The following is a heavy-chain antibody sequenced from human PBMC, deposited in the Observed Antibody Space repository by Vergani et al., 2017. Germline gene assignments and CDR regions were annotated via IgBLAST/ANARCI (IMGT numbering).Heavy chain of an antibody. V-gene: IGHV4-4*02. CDR1: GGSISSSNW. Sequence: QVQLQESGPGLVKPSGTLSLTCAVSGGSISSSNWWSWVRQPPGKGLEWIGEINHSGSTNYNPSLKSRVTISVDTSKNQFSLKLSSVTAADTAVYYCARGPYYGGNDYWGQGTLVTVSS. CDR2: INHSGST. CDR3: ARGPYYGGNDY. J-gene: IGHJ4*02. D-gene: IGHD4-23*01.